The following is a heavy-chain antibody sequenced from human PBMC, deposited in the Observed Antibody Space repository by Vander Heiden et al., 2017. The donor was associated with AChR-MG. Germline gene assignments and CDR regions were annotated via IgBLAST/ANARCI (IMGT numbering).Heavy chain of an antibody. CDR2: ISWNSGNI. D-gene: IGHD6-19*01. CDR3: AKDYSTGWTVIDY. CDR1: GFTFDDYA. Sequence: EVQLVESGGGLVQPGRSLRLSCAASGFTFDDYAMHWVRQPPGKGLEWVSGISWNSGNIGYADSVKGRFTISRDNAKNSLDLQMNSLRDEDTALYYCAKDYSTGWTVIDYWGQGTLVTVSS. J-gene: IGHJ4*02. V-gene: IGHV3-9*01.